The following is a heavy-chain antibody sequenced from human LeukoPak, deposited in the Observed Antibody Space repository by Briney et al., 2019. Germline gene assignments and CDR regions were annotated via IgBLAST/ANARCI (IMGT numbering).Heavy chain of an antibody. Sequence: GASVKVSCKASGGTFSSYAISWVRQAPGQGLEWMGGIIPIFGTANYAQKFQGRVTITADESTSTAYMELSSLRSEDTAVYYCAREAVATYYYYYGMDVWGQGTTVTVSS. V-gene: IGHV1-69*13. J-gene: IGHJ6*02. D-gene: IGHD5-12*01. CDR3: AREAVATYYYYYGMDV. CDR1: GGTFSSYA. CDR2: IIPIFGTA.